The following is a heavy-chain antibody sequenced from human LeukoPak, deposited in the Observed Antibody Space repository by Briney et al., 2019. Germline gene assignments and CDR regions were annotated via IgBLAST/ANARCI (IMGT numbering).Heavy chain of an antibody. CDR3: ARGVAADFDY. CDR1: GYTFTGYY. J-gene: IGHJ4*02. Sequence: ASVKVSCKASGYTFTGYYMHWVRQAPGQGLEWMGWINPNSGSTNYAQKFKGRVTMTRDTSISTAYMGLSRLRSDGTGVYYCARGVAADFDYWGQGTLVTVSS. CDR2: INPNSGST. D-gene: IGHD6-19*01. V-gene: IGHV1-2*02.